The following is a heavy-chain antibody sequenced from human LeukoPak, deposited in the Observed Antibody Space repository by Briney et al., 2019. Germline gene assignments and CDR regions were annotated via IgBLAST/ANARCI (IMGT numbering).Heavy chain of an antibody. Sequence: PSETLSLTCAVYGGSFSGYYWSWIRQPPGKGLGWIGEINHSGSTNYNPSLKSRVTISVDTSKNQFSLKLSSVTAADTAVYYCASNPSGIAADYWGQGTLVTVSS. CDR3: ASNPSGIAADY. CDR1: GGSFSGYY. J-gene: IGHJ4*02. D-gene: IGHD6-25*01. CDR2: INHSGST. V-gene: IGHV4-34*01.